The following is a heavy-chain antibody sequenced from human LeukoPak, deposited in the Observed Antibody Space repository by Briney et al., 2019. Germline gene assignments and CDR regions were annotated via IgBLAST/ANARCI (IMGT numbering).Heavy chain of an antibody. J-gene: IGHJ4*02. CDR1: GGSISSSSHY. Sequence: SETLSLTCSVSGGSISSSSHYWGWIRQPPGKGLEWIGHILSSGTTYYNPSLQSRVALSADTSKNQFSLTVNSVSAADTAVYYCARRNSGWPFDWWGPGSLVTVSS. CDR3: ARRNSGWPFDW. D-gene: IGHD6-19*01. V-gene: IGHV4-39*01. CDR2: ILSSGTT.